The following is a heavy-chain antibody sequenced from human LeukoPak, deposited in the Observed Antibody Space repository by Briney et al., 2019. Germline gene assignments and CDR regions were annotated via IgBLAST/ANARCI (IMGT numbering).Heavy chain of an antibody. V-gene: IGHV4-38-2*01. CDR2: IYHSGST. CDR1: GYSISSGYY. J-gene: IGHJ4*02. D-gene: IGHD3-3*01. CDR3: ARHALYDFWSGRTYYFDY. Sequence: SGTLTLTCAVSGYSISSGYYWGWIRQPPGKGMGWIGSIYHSGSTYYNPSLKSRVTISVDTSKNQFSLKLSSVTAADTFVYYCARHALYDFWSGRTYYFDYWGQGTLVTVSS.